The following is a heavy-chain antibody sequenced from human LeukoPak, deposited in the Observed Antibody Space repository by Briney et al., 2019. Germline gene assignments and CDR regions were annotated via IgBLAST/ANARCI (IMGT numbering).Heavy chain of an antibody. D-gene: IGHD3-10*01. CDR1: GFTFSRYA. V-gene: IGHV3-23*01. CDR2: VSGSGGST. Sequence: GGSLRLSCAASGFTFSRYAMSWVRQAPGKGLEWVSAVSGSGGSTYYADSVKGLFTISRDNSKNTLYLQMNSLRAEDTAVYYCTKRMIRGVNHDAFDLWGQGTMVTVSS. J-gene: IGHJ3*01. CDR3: TKRMIRGVNHDAFDL.